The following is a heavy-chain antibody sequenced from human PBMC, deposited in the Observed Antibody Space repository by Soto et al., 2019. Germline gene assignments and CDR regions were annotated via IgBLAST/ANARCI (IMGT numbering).Heavy chain of an antibody. CDR3: AGPGYSSQDY. V-gene: IGHV4-59*01. CDR2: IYYSGST. CDR1: GGSISSYY. Sequence: SETLSLTCTVSGGSISSYYWSWIRQPPGKGLEWIGYIYYSGSTNYNPSLKSRVTISVDTSKNQFSLKLSSVTAADTAVYYCAGPGYSSQDYWGQGALVTVSS. J-gene: IGHJ4*02. D-gene: IGHD5-12*01.